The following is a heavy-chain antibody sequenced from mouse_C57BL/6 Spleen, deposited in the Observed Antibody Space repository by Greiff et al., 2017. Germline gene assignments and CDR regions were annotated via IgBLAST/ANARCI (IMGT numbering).Heavy chain of an antibody. CDR3: ARGGNYYAMDY. CDR1: GYTFTSYW. J-gene: IGHJ4*01. Sequence: VQLQQPGAELVRPGTSVKLSCKASGYTFTSYWMHWVKQRPGQGLGWIGVIDPSDSYTNYNQKFKGKATLTVDKSSSTADMQLSSLTSEDSAVYYCARGGNYYAMDYWGQGTSVTVSA. D-gene: IGHD2-1*01. CDR2: IDPSDSYT. V-gene: IGHV1-59*01.